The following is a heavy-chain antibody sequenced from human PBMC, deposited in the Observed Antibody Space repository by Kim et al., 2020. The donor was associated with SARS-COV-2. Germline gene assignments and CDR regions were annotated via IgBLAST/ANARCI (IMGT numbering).Heavy chain of an antibody. CDR1: GFTFKSHG. V-gene: IGHV3-13*01. CDR2: IETGGDT. Sequence: GGSLRLSCAVSGFTFKSHGMHWVRQVIGKGLEWISIIETGGDTYYADSVKGRFTISREKAKNSLYLQMSSLRVADTGVYYCVRDGSGSLPYSMDVWGQGTAVTVSS. CDR3: VRDGSGSLPYSMDV. D-gene: IGHD3-10*01. J-gene: IGHJ6*02.